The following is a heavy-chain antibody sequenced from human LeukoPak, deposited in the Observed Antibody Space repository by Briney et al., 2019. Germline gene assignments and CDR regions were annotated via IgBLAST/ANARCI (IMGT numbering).Heavy chain of an antibody. CDR3: AINYYGSGSYYYY. J-gene: IGHJ4*02. Sequence: GGSPRLSCAASGFTVSSNYMSWVRQAPGKGLEWVSVIYSGGTTSYADSVKGRFTISRDNSKNMLYLQMNSLRAEDTAVYYCAINYYGSGSYYYYWGQGTLVTVSS. V-gene: IGHV3-53*01. CDR1: GFTVSSNY. CDR2: IYSGGTT. D-gene: IGHD3-10*01.